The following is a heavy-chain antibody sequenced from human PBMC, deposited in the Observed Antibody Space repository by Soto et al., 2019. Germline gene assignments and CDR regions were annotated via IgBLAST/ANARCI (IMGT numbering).Heavy chain of an antibody. J-gene: IGHJ4*02. V-gene: IGHV3-48*03. CDR2: ISSSGSTI. D-gene: IGHD6-19*01. CDR1: GFTFSSYE. Sequence: GGSLRLSCAASGFTFSSYEMNWVRQAPGKGLEWVSYISSSGSTIYYADSVKGRFTISRDNAKNSLYLQMNSLRAEDTAVYYWARALRQWMAIPGTGYYFVYRGQGTLVTVSS. CDR3: ARALRQWMAIPGTGYYFVY.